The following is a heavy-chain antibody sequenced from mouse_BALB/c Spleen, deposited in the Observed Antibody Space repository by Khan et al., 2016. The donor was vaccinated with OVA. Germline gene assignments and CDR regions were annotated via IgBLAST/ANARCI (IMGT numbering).Heavy chain of an antibody. CDR3: ASPPCRGGAMDY. Sequence: QVQLKESGPGLVAPSQSLSITCTVSGFSLTSYGVHWVRQPPGKGLEWLGVIWAGGSTNYNSALMSRLSISKDNSKSQVFLKMNSLQTDDTAMYYCASPPCRGGAMDYWGQGTSVTVSS. J-gene: IGHJ4*01. CDR2: IWAGGST. CDR1: GFSLTSYG. V-gene: IGHV2-9*02.